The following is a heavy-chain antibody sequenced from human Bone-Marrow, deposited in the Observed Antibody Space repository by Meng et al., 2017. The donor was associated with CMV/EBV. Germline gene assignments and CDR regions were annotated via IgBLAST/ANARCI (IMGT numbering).Heavy chain of an antibody. Sequence: GESLKISCAASGFTFSSYAMHWVRQAPGKGLEWVAVISYDGSNKYYADSVKGRFTISRDNSKNTLYLQMNSLRAEDTAVYYCARTLGATNSYWGQGTLVTVSS. CDR2: ISYDGSNK. D-gene: IGHD1-26*01. CDR3: ARTLGATNSY. J-gene: IGHJ4*02. V-gene: IGHV3-30-3*01. CDR1: GFTFSSYA.